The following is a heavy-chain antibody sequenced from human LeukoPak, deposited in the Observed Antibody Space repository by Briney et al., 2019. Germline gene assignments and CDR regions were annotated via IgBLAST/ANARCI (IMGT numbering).Heavy chain of an antibody. J-gene: IGHJ4*02. CDR1: GFTFSSYA. D-gene: IGHD3-22*01. V-gene: IGHV3-23*01. CDR2: ISGSGGST. Sequence: PGGSLRLSCAASGFTFSSYAMSWVRQAPGKGLEWVSAISGSGGSTYYADSVKGRFTISRDNSKNTLYLQMNSLRAEDTAVYYCAKDPYYYDSSGPHYWGQGTLVTVSS. CDR3: AKDPYYYDSSGPHY.